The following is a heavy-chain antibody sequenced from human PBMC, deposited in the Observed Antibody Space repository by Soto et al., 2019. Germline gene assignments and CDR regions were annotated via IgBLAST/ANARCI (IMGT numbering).Heavy chain of an antibody. CDR3: ARDALEYSSSSEIGSIVY. J-gene: IGHJ4*02. V-gene: IGHV3-33*01. CDR2: IWYDGSNK. CDR1: GFTFSSYG. D-gene: IGHD6-6*01. Sequence: GGSLRLSCAASGFTFSSYGMHWVRQAPGKGLEWVAVIWYDGSNKYYAESVKGRFTNSRDNSKNTLYLQINSQRDEDTAVYYCARDALEYSSSSEIGSIVYWGQGTLVTVSS.